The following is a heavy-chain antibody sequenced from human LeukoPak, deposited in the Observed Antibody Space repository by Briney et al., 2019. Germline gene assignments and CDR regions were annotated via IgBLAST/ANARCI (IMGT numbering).Heavy chain of an antibody. Sequence: KPSETLSLTCTVSGGSISSSSYYWGWIRQPPGKGLEWIGSIYYSGSTYYNPSLRSRVTISVDTSKNQFSLKLSSVTAADTAVYYCARGGIGWDSSGWYLYYFDYWGQGTLVTVSS. J-gene: IGHJ4*02. D-gene: IGHD6-19*01. CDR1: GGSISSSSYY. CDR2: IYYSGST. V-gene: IGHV4-39*01. CDR3: ARGGIGWDSSGWYLYYFDY.